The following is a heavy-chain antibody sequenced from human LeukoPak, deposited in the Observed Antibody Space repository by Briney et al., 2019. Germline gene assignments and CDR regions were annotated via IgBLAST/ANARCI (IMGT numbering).Heavy chain of an antibody. Sequence: ASVNVSRKASGYTLTSYGISWVRQAPGQGLEWMGWIRAYNGKTNYEQKLQGRVTMTADTSTSTAYMKRRSLRSDDAALYYCARGAGATLLDYWGQGTLVTVSS. CDR2: IRAYNGKT. CDR1: GYTLTSYG. J-gene: IGHJ4*02. D-gene: IGHD1-26*01. V-gene: IGHV1-18*01. CDR3: ARGAGATLLDY.